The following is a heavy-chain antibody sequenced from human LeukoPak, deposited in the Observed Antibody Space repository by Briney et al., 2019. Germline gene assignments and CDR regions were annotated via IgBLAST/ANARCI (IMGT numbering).Heavy chain of an antibody. J-gene: IGHJ5*02. V-gene: IGHV4-59*01. D-gene: IGHD2-15*01. CDR1: GGSISSYY. Sequence: SETLSLTCTVSGGSISSYYWSWIRQPPGKGLEWIGYIYYRGSTNYNASLKSRVTISVDTSKNQFSLKLSSVTAAATAVYYCARWSGVVVVAATPWGFDPWGQGTLVTVSS. CDR3: ARWSGVVVVAATPWGFDP. CDR2: IYYRGST.